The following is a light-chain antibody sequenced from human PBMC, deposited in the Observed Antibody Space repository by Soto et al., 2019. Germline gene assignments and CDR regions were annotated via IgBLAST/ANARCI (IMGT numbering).Light chain of an antibody. CDR3: QQYFSYRLT. Sequence: DIVMTQSPDSLAVSLGERATISCKSSQTISYTSINKTYLAWYQQRPGQPPKLLIYWASIRGSGVPDRLSGSGFGTDFTLTISSLQTEDVAVYYCQQYFSYRLTFGGGTKVEVK. CDR2: WAS. V-gene: IGKV4-1*01. CDR1: QTISYTSINKTY. J-gene: IGKJ4*01.